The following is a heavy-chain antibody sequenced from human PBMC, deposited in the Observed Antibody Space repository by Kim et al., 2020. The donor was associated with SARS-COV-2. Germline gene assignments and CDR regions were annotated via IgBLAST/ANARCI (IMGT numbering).Heavy chain of an antibody. CDR1: GYSFTIYW. D-gene: IGHD3-9*01. CDR3: ARHILSSAAGHYYYGMDV. V-gene: IGHV5-10-1*01. J-gene: IGHJ6*02. Sequence: GESLKISCKGSGYSFTIYWISWVRQMPGKGLEWMGRIDPSDSYTNYSPSFQGHVTISADKSISTAYLQWSSLKASDTAMYYCARHILSSAAGHYYYGMDVWGQGTTVTVAS. CDR2: IDPSDSYT.